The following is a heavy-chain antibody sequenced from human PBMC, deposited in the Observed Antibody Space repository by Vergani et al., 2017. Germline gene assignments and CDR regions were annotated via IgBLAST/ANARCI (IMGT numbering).Heavy chain of an antibody. D-gene: IGHD3-10*01. CDR3: AREAITMVRGVIRNGMDV. Sequence: EVQLVESGGGLVKPGGSLRLSCAASGFTFSSYELNWVRKAPGKGLEWVSYISSSSSTIYYADSVKGRFTISRENAKNSLYLQMNSLRAEDTAVYYWAREAITMVRGVIRNGMDVWGQGTTVTVSS. V-gene: IGHV3-48*03. CDR1: GFTFSSYE. J-gene: IGHJ6*02. CDR2: ISSSSSTI.